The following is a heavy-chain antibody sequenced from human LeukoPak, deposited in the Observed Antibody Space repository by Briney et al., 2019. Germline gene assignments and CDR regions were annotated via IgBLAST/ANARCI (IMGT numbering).Heavy chain of an antibody. CDR1: GFTFTTNA. Sequence: GGSLRLSYAASGFTFTTNAMSWVRQAPGKGLEWVSAISGRTGATYYADSEKGRFTISRDNSKSTLYLQMDSLRAEDTAVYYCAKCGDSGCHLIDYWGQGTLVTVSS. CDR3: AKCGDSGCHLIDY. CDR2: ISGRTGAT. V-gene: IGHV3-23*01. J-gene: IGHJ4*02. D-gene: IGHD5-12*01.